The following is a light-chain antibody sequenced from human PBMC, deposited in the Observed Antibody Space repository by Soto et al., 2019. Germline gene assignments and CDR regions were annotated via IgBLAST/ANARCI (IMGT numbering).Light chain of an antibody. CDR2: DVS. CDR1: SSVVGAYNF. V-gene: IGLV2-14*03. Sequence: QSVLTQPASVSGSPGQSIAISCTGTSSVVGAYNFVSWYQHQPGKAPQLMIFDVSNRPSGVSDRFSGSKAGNTASLTISGLQAEDEADYYCTSYTTSGTYVFGIGTKVTVL. J-gene: IGLJ1*01. CDR3: TSYTTSGTYV.